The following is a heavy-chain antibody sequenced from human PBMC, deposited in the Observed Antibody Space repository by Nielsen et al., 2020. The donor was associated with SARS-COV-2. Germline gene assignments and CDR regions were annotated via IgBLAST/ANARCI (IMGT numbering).Heavy chain of an antibody. Sequence: SETLSLTCAVYGGSFSGYYWTWIRQPPGKGLEWIGYMFYIGTANYNPSFQSRVNISVDTSKNQFSLNLSSVTAADTAIYYCARGGYNIYDFDYWGRGTLVTVSS. CDR3: ARGGYNIYDFDY. D-gene: IGHD3-22*01. V-gene: IGHV4-34*11. J-gene: IGHJ4*02. CDR1: GGSFSGYY. CDR2: MFYIGTA.